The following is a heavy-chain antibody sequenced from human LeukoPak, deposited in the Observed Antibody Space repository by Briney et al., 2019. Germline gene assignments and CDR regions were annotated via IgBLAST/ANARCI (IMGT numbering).Heavy chain of an antibody. CDR2: ISSSSSPI. D-gene: IGHD2-2*01. J-gene: IGHJ3*02. CDR1: GFTFSTYS. CDR3: ARSGYCTSTSCLNGRGAFDI. Sequence: GGSLRLSCAASGFTFSTYSMTWVRQAPGKGLEWVSYISSSSSPIYYAASVKGRFTISRDNAKNSLYLQMNSLRVEDTAVYYCARSGYCTSTSCLNGRGAFDIWGRGTMVTVSS. V-gene: IGHV3-48*04.